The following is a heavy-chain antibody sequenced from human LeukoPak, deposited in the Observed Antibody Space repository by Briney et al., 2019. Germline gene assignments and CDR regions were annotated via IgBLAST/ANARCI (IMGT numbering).Heavy chain of an antibody. CDR2: IHKDGSEK. Sequence: GGSLRLSCAASGFIFGDYWMTWVRQALGKGLEWVANIHKDGSEKYYVDSVKGRFSITRDNAKNSLFLQMNSLRAEDSAVYYCARYGYGYGTPFDYWGQGTLVTVSS. D-gene: IGHD5-18*01. J-gene: IGHJ4*02. CDR1: GFIFGDYW. CDR3: ARYGYGYGTPFDY. V-gene: IGHV3-7*04.